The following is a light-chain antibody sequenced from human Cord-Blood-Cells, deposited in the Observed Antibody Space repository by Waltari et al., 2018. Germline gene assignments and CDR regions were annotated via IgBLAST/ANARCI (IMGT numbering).Light chain of an antibody. Sequence: QSALTQPASVSGSPGQSITISCTGTSSDVGSYTLVSWYQQHPGKAPKLMIYEGSKRPSGVSNRFSGSKSGNTASLTISGLQAEDEADYYCCSYAGFWVFGGGTKLTVL. J-gene: IGLJ3*02. CDR2: EGS. CDR3: CSYAGFWV. V-gene: IGLV2-23*01. CDR1: SSDVGSYTL.